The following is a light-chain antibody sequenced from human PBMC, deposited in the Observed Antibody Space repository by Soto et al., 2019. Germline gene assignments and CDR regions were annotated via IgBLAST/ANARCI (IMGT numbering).Light chain of an antibody. V-gene: IGKV4-1*01. CDR2: WAS. CDR3: QQDYNSPLT. CDR1: PSILYSSNNKNY. J-gene: IGKJ4*01. Sequence: ILMTQSPAYLAVSLGESATIHCQSNPSILYSSNNKNYLAWYQQKPGQPPKLLIYWASTRESGVPDRFSGSGSGTDFTLTISSLQVEDVAVYYCQQDYNSPLTFGGGTKVDIK.